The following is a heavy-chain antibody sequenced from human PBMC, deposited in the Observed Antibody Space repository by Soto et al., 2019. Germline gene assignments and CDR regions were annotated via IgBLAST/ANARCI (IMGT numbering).Heavy chain of an antibody. CDR2: INPNSGDT. Sequence: QVQLVQSGTEVKRPGDSVKVSCKASGYTFTGYYVHWVRQAPGQGLEWMVWINPNSGDTYLAQRFQGRVTMTRDTSRGTAYMELRGLTSDDTAEYYCAKGGAIVAAGTRVYLYNAMDVWGQGTTVTVSS. CDR3: AKGGAIVAAGTRVYLYNAMDV. CDR1: GYTFTGYY. J-gene: IGHJ6*02. D-gene: IGHD1-26*01. V-gene: IGHV1-2*02.